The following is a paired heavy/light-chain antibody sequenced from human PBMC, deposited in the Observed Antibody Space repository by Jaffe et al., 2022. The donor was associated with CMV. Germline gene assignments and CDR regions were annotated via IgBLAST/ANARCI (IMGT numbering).Light chain of an antibody. CDR3: QQSYSTRLT. CDR1: QSISSY. Sequence: DIQMTQSPSSLSASVGDRVTITCRASQSISSYLNWYQQKPGKAPKLLIYAASSLQSGVPSRFSGSGSGTDFTLTISSLQPEDFATYYCQQSYSTRLTFGGGTKVEIK. CDR2: AAS. J-gene: IGKJ4*01. V-gene: IGKV1-39*01.
Heavy chain of an antibody. CDR1: GYTFTSYG. CDR2: ISAYNGNT. CDR3: ARESRRATGGMTTVTTVDY. J-gene: IGHJ4*02. Sequence: QVQLVQSGAEVKKPGASVKVSCKASGYTFTSYGISWVRQAPGQGLEWMGWISAYNGNTNYAQKLQGRVTMTTDTSTSTAYMELRSLRSDDTAVYYCARESRRATGGMTTVTTVDYWGQGTLVTVSS. D-gene: IGHD4-17*01. V-gene: IGHV1-18*01.